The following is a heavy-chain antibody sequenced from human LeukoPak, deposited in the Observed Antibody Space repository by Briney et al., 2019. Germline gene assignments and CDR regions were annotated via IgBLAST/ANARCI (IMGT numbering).Heavy chain of an antibody. Sequence: SVKVSCKASGGTFSSYAISWVRQAPGQGLEWMGGIIPIFGTANYAQKFQGRVTITADKSASTAYMELSSLRSEDTAVYYCARDRLWGEDDAFDIWGQGTMVTVSS. D-gene: IGHD3-16*01. CDR2: IIPIFGTA. V-gene: IGHV1-69*06. J-gene: IGHJ3*02. CDR3: ARDRLWGEDDAFDI. CDR1: GGTFSSYA.